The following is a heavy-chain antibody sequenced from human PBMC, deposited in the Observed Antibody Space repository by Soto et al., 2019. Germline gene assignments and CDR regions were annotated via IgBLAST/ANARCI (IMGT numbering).Heavy chain of an antibody. V-gene: IGHV1-24*01. CDR3: ATSLELPLGVDV. D-gene: IGHD1-7*01. CDR2: FDPEDGQT. J-gene: IGHJ6*02. Sequence: ASVKVSCKVSGYTLSELSIHWVRQAPEKGLEWMGSFDPEDGQTINKQTFQDRVTMTGDTSSDTGYMALSNLRSEDTAVYYCATSLELPLGVDVWGQGTTVTVSS. CDR1: GYTLSELS.